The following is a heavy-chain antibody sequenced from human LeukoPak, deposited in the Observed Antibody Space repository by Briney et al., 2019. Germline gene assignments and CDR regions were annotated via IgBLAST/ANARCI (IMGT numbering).Heavy chain of an antibody. CDR1: GGSISSYY. CDR3: AREPLMTTVTTGWYFDL. J-gene: IGHJ2*01. Sequence: SETLSLTCTVSGGSISSYYWSWIRQPPGKGLEWIGYIYYSGSTNYKSSLKSRVTISVDTSKNQFSLKLSSVTAADTAVYYCAREPLMTTVTTGWYFDLWGRGTLVTVSS. D-gene: IGHD4-17*01. V-gene: IGHV4-59*01. CDR2: IYYSGST.